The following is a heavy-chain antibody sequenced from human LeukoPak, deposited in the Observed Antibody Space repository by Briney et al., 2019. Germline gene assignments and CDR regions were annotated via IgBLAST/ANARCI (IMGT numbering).Heavy chain of an antibody. J-gene: IGHJ3*02. CDR1: GFNFNNYH. CDR3: AKKSQSHGRGAFDI. CDR2: ITFSGDTT. D-gene: IGHD3-10*02. Sequence: GGSLRLSCAASGFNFNNYHMTWVRQAPGEGLEWVSIITFSGDTTYYADSVKGRFTISRDNSKNTLYLQVNSLRAEDTAVYYCAKKSQSHGRGAFDIWGQGTMVTVSS. V-gene: IGHV3-23*01.